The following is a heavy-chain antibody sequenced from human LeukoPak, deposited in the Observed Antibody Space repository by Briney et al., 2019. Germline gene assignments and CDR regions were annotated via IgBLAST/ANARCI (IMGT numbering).Heavy chain of an antibody. V-gene: IGHV4-39*01. J-gene: IGHJ4*02. Sequence: PSETLSLTCTVSGGSISSSSYYWGWIRQPPGKGLEWIGSIYYSGSTYYNPSLKSRVTISVDTSKNQFSLKLSSVTAADTAVYYCARRLYAYQPKSGFDYWGQGTLVTASS. D-gene: IGHD2-8*01. CDR2: IYYSGST. CDR1: GGSISSSSYY. CDR3: ARRLYAYQPKSGFDY.